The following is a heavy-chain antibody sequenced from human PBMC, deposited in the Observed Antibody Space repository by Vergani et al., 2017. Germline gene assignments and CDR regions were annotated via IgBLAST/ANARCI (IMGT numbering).Heavy chain of an antibody. CDR3: ARDRKIAAGGTGWFDP. J-gene: IGHJ5*02. CDR2: ISSSSSYI. V-gene: IGHV3-21*02. Sequence: EVELVESGGGLVKPGGSLRLSCAASGFTFSSYSMNWVRQAPGKGLEWVSSISSSSSYIYYADSVKGRFTIARDNAKNSLYLQMNSLRAEDTAVYYCARDRKIAAGGTGWFDPWGQGTLVTVSS. D-gene: IGHD6-13*01. CDR1: GFTFSSYS.